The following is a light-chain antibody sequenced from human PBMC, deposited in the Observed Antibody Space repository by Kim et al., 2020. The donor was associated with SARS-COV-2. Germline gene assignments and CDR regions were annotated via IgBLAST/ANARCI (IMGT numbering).Light chain of an antibody. CDR3: QQYNNWPLT. V-gene: IGKV3-15*01. J-gene: IGKJ4*01. CDR2: GAS. Sequence: VAPGERATRSCTASQSVSSNLAWYQQKPGQAPRLLIYGASTGATGIPARFSGSGSGTEFTLTISSLQSEDLAVYYCQQYNNWPLTFGGGTKVDIK. CDR1: QSVSSN.